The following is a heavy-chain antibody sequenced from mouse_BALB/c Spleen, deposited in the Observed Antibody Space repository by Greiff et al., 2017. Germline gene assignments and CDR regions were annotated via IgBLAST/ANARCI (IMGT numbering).Heavy chain of an antibody. V-gene: IGHV5-15*02. CDR2: ISNLAYSI. CDR3: ARVGYGNLYAMDY. CDR1: GFTFSDYG. J-gene: IGHJ4*01. Sequence: EVQVVESGGGLVQPGGSRKLSCAASGFTFSDYGMAWVRQAPGKGPEWVAFISNLAYSIYYADTVTGRFTISRENAKNTLYLEMSSLRSEDTAMYYCARVGYGNLYAMDYWGQGTSVTVSS. D-gene: IGHD2-10*02.